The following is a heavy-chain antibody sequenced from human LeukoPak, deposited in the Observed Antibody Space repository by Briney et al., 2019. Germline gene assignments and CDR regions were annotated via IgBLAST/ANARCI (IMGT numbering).Heavy chain of an antibody. J-gene: IGHJ5*02. CDR1: GYTFTSYY. D-gene: IGHD3-22*01. CDR2: INPSGGST. V-gene: IGHV1-46*01. Sequence: ASVKVSCKASGYTFTSYYMHWVRQAPGQGLEWMGIINPSGGSTSYAQKFQGRVTMTRDTSTSTVYKELSSLRSEDTAVYYCARDLSLLHYDSSGSNWFDPWGQGTLVTVSS. CDR3: ARDLSLLHYDSSGSNWFDP.